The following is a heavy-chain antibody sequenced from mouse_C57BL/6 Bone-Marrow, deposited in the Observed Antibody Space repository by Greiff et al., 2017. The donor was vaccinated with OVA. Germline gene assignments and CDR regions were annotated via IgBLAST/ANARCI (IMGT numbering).Heavy chain of an antibody. D-gene: IGHD2-1*01. CDR1: GFTFSSYA. Sequence: EVMLVESGGGLVKPGGSLKLSCAASGFTFSSYAMSWVRQTPEKRLEWVATISDGGSYTYYPDNVKGRFTISRDNAKNNLYLQMSHLKSEDTAMYYWARDQGNYWYFDVWGTGTTVTVSS. V-gene: IGHV5-4*01. J-gene: IGHJ1*03. CDR2: ISDGGSYT. CDR3: ARDQGNYWYFDV.